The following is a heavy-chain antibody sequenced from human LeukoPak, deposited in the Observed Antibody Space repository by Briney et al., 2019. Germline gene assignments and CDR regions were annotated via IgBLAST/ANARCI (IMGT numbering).Heavy chain of an antibody. J-gene: IGHJ4*02. D-gene: IGHD2-15*01. CDR2: INSDGINT. V-gene: IGHV3-74*01. CDR3: AKLGVGVVVAAHDY. CDR1: GFTFSNYW. Sequence: PGGSLRLSCAASGFTFSNYWMHWVRQAPGKGLVWVSRINSDGINTSYADSVKGRFTISRDNSKNTLYLQMNSLRAEDTAVYYCAKLGVGVVVAAHDYWGQGTLVTVSS.